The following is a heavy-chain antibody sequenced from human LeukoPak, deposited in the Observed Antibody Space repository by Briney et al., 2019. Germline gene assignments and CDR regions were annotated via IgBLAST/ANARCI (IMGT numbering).Heavy chain of an antibody. D-gene: IGHD4-11*01. J-gene: IGHJ4*02. CDR3: AKSPSSSTTVTKQIDY. CDR1: GFTFSSYA. V-gene: IGHV3-23*01. CDR2: ISGSGGST. Sequence: GGSLRLSCAASGFTFSSYAMSWVRQAPGKGLGWVSAISGSGGSTYYADSVKGRFTISRDNSKNTLYLQMNSLRAEDTAVYYCAKSPSSSTTVTKQIDYWGQGTLVTVSS.